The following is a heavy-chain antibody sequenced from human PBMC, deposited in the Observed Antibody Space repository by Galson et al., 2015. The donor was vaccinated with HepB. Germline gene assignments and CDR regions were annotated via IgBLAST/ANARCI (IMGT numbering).Heavy chain of an antibody. CDR2: ISYNGRNI. J-gene: IGHJ6*03. Sequence: SLRLSCAASGFTFDNYALHWVRQAPGKGLEWVAFISYNGRNIDYAVSVQGRFTISRDNSKNALYLQMSSLTPEDTAVYYCARPPSAGPRKHYYYFYMDVWGKGTTVTVSS. CDR3: ARPPSAGPRKHYYYFYMDV. D-gene: IGHD3-10*01. V-gene: IGHV3-30*04. CDR1: GFTFDNYA.